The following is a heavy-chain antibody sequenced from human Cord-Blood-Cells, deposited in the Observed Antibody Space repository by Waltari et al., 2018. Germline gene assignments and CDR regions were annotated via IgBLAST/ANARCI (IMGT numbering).Heavy chain of an antibody. CDR2: VDREDGET. D-gene: IGHD6-6*01. CDR3: ATRSGSSSERGDY. CDR1: GYTLTELS. J-gene: IGHJ4*02. V-gene: IGHV1-24*01. Sequence: QVQLVQSGAEVKKPGASVKVSCKVSGYTLTELSMHWVRQAPGKGLEWMGGVDREDGETIDAQKCRGRVTMTEDTSTDTAYMELSSLRSEDTAVYYGATRSGSSSERGDYWGQGTLVTVSS.